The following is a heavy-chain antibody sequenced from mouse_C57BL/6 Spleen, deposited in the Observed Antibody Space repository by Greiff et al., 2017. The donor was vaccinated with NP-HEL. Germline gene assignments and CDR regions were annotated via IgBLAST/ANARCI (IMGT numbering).Heavy chain of an antibody. CDR1: GYTFTSYW. V-gene: IGHV1-50*01. D-gene: IGHD1-1*01. Sequence: VQLQQPGAELVKPGASVKLSCKASGYTFTSYWMQWVKQRPGQGLEWIGEIDPSDSYTNYNQKFKGKATLTVDTSSSTAYMQLSSLTSEDSAVYYGASLYYYGSSWRYFDVWGTGTTVTVSS. CDR2: IDPSDSYT. J-gene: IGHJ1*03. CDR3: ASLYYYGSSWRYFDV.